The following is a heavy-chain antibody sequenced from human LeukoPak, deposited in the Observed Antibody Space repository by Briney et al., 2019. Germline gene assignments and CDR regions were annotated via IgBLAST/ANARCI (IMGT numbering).Heavy chain of an antibody. V-gene: IGHV3-33*06. D-gene: IGHD3-22*01. Sequence: GRSLRPSCVASGFTFSSFGMHWVRQAPGKGLEWVAVIWYDGSNRFYSDSVKGRFTISRDNAKNTLYLQMNSLRAEDTAVYYCAKDLGMIVVQSYFDYWGQGTLVTVSS. CDR1: GFTFSSFG. CDR2: IWYDGSNR. J-gene: IGHJ4*02. CDR3: AKDLGMIVVQSYFDY.